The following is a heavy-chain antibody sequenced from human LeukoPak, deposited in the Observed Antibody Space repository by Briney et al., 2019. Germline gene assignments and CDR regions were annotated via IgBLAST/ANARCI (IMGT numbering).Heavy chain of an antibody. D-gene: IGHD3-3*01. CDR1: AYTFTVYY. CDR3: ARVRQDYDFWSPYYYYYMDV. V-gene: IGHV1-2*02. Sequence: ASVTVSFTSSAYTFTVYYMHWVRQAPGQGLELLGWINPNSGGTNYAQKFQGRVTMTRDTSISTAYMELSRLRSDDTAVYYCARVRQDYDFWSPYYYYYMDVWGKGTTVTVSS. J-gene: IGHJ6*03. CDR2: INPNSGGT.